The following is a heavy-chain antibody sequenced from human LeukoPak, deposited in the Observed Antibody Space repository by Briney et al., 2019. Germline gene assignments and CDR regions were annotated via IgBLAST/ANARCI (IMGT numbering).Heavy chain of an antibody. CDR2: IYSGGST. D-gene: IGHD3-3*01. Sequence: GGSVRLSCAASGFTVSSNYMSWVRQAPGKGLEWVSVIYSGGSTYYADSVKGRFTISRDNSKNTLYLQMNSLRAEDTAVYYCARNGQFGVVDYWGQGTLVTVSS. CDR3: ARNGQFGVVDY. V-gene: IGHV3-53*01. J-gene: IGHJ4*02. CDR1: GFTVSSNY.